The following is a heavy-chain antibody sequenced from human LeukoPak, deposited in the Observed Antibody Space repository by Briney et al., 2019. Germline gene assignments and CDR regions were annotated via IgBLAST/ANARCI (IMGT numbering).Heavy chain of an antibody. V-gene: IGHV1-18*01. D-gene: IGHD2-2*01. Sequence: ASVKVSCKASGYTFTTYSMNWVRQAPGQGIEWMGWISANKGDTEYAQKFQGRLTVTRDTSTSTAYMELKRLRSDDTAVYYCAKSGPYCSSTSCNYFDYWGQGTLVTVSS. CDR2: ISANKGDT. CDR1: GYTFTTYS. J-gene: IGHJ4*02. CDR3: AKSGPYCSSTSCNYFDY.